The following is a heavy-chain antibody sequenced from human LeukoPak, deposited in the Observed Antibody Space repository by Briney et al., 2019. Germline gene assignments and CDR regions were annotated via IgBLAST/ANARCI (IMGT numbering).Heavy chain of an antibody. D-gene: IGHD5-24*01. Sequence: GGSLRLSCAASGFTFSSYAMSWVRQAPGKGLEWVSAISGSGGSAYYADSVKGRFTISRDNSKNTLYLQMNSLRAEDTAVYYCAKDRRDGCNYGPGGPYYGMDVWGQGTTVTVSS. CDR2: ISGSGGSA. CDR1: GFTFSSYA. CDR3: AKDRRDGCNYGPGGPYYGMDV. V-gene: IGHV3-23*01. J-gene: IGHJ6*02.